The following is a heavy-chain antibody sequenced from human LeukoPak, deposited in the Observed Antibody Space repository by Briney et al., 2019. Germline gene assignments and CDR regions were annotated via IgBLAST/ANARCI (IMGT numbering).Heavy chain of an antibody. CDR3: ARHVRGVITDAFDI. J-gene: IGHJ3*02. Sequence: SETLSLTCTVSGGSISSYYWSCIRQPPGKGLEWIGYIYYSGITTYNPSLKSRVTTPIDTSKNQFSLKLTSVTAADTAVDYCARHVRGVITDAFDIWGQGTMVTVSS. V-gene: IGHV4-59*01. CDR1: GGSISSYY. CDR2: IYYSGIT. D-gene: IGHD3-10*02.